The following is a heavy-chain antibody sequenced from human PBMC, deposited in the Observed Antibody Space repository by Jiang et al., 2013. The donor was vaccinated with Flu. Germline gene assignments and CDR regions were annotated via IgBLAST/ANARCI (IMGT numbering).Heavy chain of an antibody. CDR3: AREYYDFWTGPVPYYYGLDV. V-gene: IGHV3-53*05. J-gene: IGHJ6*02. Sequence: AASGLTVSINYMSWVRQAPGKGLEWVSIIYSDGRTYYGDSVKGRFTISRDNFKNTLYLQMNRLRDDDTAVYYCAREYYDFWTGPVPYYYGLDVWGQGTTVTVSS. CDR2: IYSDGRT. CDR1: GLTVSINY. D-gene: IGHD3-3*01.